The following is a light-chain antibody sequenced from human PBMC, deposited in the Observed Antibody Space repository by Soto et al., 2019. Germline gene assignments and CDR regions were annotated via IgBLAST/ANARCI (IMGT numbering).Light chain of an antibody. J-gene: IGLJ3*02. CDR2: GND. V-gene: IGLV1-51*01. Sequence: QSVLTQPPSVSAAPGQTVTISCSGGTSNIGHNYVSWYQQLPGTAPTLLIYGNDKRPSGIPDRFSGSKSGTSATLAITGLQTGDGADYYCATWDTNLSAVFGGGTKVTVL. CDR3: ATWDTNLSAV. CDR1: TSNIGHNY.